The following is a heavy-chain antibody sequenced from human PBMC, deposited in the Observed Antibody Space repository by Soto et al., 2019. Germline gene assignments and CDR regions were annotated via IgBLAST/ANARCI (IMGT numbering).Heavy chain of an antibody. CDR1: GFTFNNYW. J-gene: IGHJ4*02. CDR3: ARYDFRSGYWDFLDY. D-gene: IGHD3-3*01. V-gene: IGHV3-7*01. Sequence: PGGSLRLSCVASGFTFNNYWMSWVRRAPGKGLEWVANIKQDGSEMFHVDSVKGRFTISRDNAKNSLYLQMDSLRAEDTAVYYCARYDFRSGYWDFLDYWGQGTLVTVSS. CDR2: IKQDGSEM.